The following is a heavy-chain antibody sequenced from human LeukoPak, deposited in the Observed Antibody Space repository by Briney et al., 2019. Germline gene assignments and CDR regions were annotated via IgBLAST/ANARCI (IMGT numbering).Heavy chain of an antibody. CDR1: GFTFSDYY. D-gene: IGHD6-13*01. CDR3: ARDRAAAGHYYYGMDV. CDR2: ISSSGSTI. V-gene: IGHV3-11*01. J-gene: IGHJ6*02. Sequence: GGSLRLSCAASGFTFSDYYMSWIRQAPGKGLEWVSYISSSGSTIYYADSVKGRFTISRDNAKNSLYLQMNSLRAEDTAVYYCARDRAAAGHYYYGMDVWGQGTTVTVSS.